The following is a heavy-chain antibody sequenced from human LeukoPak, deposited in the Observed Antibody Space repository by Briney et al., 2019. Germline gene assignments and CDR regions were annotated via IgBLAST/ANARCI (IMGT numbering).Heavy chain of an antibody. J-gene: IGHJ4*02. V-gene: IGHV3-48*03. Sequence: GGSLRLSCAASGFTFSSYEMNWVRQAPGKGLGWVSYISSSGSAIYFADSVKGRFTISRDNAKNSLYLQMNSLRAEDTAVYYCARDSSGILLHWGQGTLVTVSS. D-gene: IGHD3-22*01. CDR1: GFTFSSYE. CDR3: ARDSSGILLH. CDR2: ISSSGSAI.